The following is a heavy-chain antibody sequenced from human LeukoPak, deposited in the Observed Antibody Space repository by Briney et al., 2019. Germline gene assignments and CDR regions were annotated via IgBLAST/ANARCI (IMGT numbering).Heavy chain of an antibody. CDR2: INPNSGGT. J-gene: IGHJ4*02. Sequence: GASVKVSCKASGYTFTAYYMRWVRQAPGQGLEWMGWINPNSGGTNYAQKFQGRVTMTRDTSISTAYMELSRLRSDDTAVYYCARGIAVAGTYRFDYWGQGTLVTVSS. D-gene: IGHD6-19*01. CDR1: GYTFTAYY. V-gene: IGHV1-2*02. CDR3: ARGIAVAGTYRFDY.